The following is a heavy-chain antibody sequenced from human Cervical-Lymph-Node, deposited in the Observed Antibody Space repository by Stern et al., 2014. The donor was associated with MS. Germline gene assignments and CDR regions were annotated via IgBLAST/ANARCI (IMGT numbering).Heavy chain of an antibody. V-gene: IGHV3-30*18. CDR3: AKAPLRSAAIDN. CDR1: GFTFSNYG. Sequence: VQLVESGGGVVQPGRSLRLSCVASGFTFSNYGMHWVRQAPGKGLERLAVISHDGSDKYYIDSVKGRFTISRDNSENTLHLHMNSLTAEDTAVYYCAKAPLRSAAIDNWGQGTLVSVST. J-gene: IGHJ4*02. CDR2: ISHDGSDK.